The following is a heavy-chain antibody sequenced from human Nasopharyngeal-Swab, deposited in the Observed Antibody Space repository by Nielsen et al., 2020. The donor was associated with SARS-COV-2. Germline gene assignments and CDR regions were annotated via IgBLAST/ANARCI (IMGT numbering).Heavy chain of an antibody. Sequence: GESLKISCAASGSTFSSYSMNWVRQAPGKGLEWVSSISSSSSYIYYADSVKGRFTISRDNAKNSLYLQMNSLRAEDTAVYYCARDQVAAAGNYYYGMDVWGQGTTVTVSS. D-gene: IGHD6-13*01. J-gene: IGHJ6*02. CDR2: ISSSSSYI. CDR1: GSTFSSYS. CDR3: ARDQVAAAGNYYYGMDV. V-gene: IGHV3-21*01.